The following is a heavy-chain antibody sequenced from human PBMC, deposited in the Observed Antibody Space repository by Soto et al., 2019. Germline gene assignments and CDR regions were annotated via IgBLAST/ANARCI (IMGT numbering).Heavy chain of an antibody. D-gene: IGHD3-22*01. Sequence: PGGSLRLSCAASGFTLSTYYMGWVRQAPGKGLEWVANISQAGSVKNYVDSVKGRFTVSRDNAKHSLYLQMNSLRADDTAVYYCLRDLVGSRGSLGQWGQGPKVTVYS. V-gene: IGHV3-7*05. CDR2: ISQAGSVK. CDR1: GFTLSTYY. J-gene: IGHJ4*02. CDR3: LRDLVGSRGSLGQ.